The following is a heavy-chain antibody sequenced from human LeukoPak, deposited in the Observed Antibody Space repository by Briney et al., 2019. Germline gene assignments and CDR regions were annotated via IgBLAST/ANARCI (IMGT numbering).Heavy chain of an antibody. Sequence: GGSLRLSCAASGFTFDDYAMHWVRQAPGKGLEWVSGISWNSGSIGYADSVKGRFTISRDNAKTSLYLQMNSLRAEDTALYYCAKEPGIAVAGSLGRSPFDPWGQGTLVTVSS. CDR2: ISWNSGSI. J-gene: IGHJ5*02. CDR1: GFTFDDYA. D-gene: IGHD6-19*01. V-gene: IGHV3-9*01. CDR3: AKEPGIAVAGSLGRSPFDP.